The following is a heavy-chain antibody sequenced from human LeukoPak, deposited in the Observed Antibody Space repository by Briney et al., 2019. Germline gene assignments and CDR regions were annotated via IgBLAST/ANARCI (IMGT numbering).Heavy chain of an antibody. Sequence: SETLSLTCSVSGASLSSYYWGWIRQSPGKGLEWLGYISDTGKTDYNPSLKSRGTLSLDTSKNQFSLRLTSVTAADTAVYYCVTGYYEPFDNWGQGTLATVSS. CDR2: ISDTGKT. CDR3: VTGYYEPFDN. D-gene: IGHD3-3*01. V-gene: IGHV4-59*01. CDR1: GASLSSYY. J-gene: IGHJ4*02.